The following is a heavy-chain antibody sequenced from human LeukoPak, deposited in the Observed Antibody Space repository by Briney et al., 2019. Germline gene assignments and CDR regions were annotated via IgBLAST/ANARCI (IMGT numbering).Heavy chain of an antibody. CDR3: ARSYYDSSPYYYYYYMDV. J-gene: IGHJ6*03. CDR1: GYTFTGYY. V-gene: IGHV1-2*02. Sequence: ASVKVSCKASGYTFTGYYMYWVRQAPGQGLEWVGWINPNSGGTNYAQKFQGRVTMTRDTSISTAYMELSRLRSDDTAVYYCARSYYDSSPYYYYYYMDVWGKGTTVTVSS. CDR2: INPNSGGT. D-gene: IGHD3-22*01.